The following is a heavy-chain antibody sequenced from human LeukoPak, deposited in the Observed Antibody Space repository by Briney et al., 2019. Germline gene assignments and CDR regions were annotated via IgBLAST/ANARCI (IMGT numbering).Heavy chain of an antibody. V-gene: IGHV5-10-1*01. Sequence: GESLKISCQGSGYSFTSYWISWVRQMPGKGLEWMGRIDPSDSYTNYSPSLQGHVTISADKSISTAYLQWSSLKASDTAMYYCARLPQAYYYGSGSSINPDYWGQGTLVTVSS. D-gene: IGHD3-10*01. CDR3: ARLPQAYYYGSGSSINPDY. CDR2: IDPSDSYT. J-gene: IGHJ4*02. CDR1: GYSFTSYW.